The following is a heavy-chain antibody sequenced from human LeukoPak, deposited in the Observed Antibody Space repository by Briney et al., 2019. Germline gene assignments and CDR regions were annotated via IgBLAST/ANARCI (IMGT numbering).Heavy chain of an antibody. CDR2: IYYSGST. CDR3: ARVRSSSFIDY. V-gene: IGHV4-31*03. D-gene: IGHD6-6*01. J-gene: IGHJ4*02. CDR1: GGSISSGGYY. Sequence: PSETLSLTCTVSGGSISSGGYYWSWIRQHPGKGLEWIGYIYYSGSTYYNPSLKSRVTISVDTSKNQFSLKLSSVTAADTAVYYCARVRSSSFIDYWGQGTLATVSS.